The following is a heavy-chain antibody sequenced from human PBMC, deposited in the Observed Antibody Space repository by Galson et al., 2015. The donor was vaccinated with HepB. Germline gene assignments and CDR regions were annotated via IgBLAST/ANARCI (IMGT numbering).Heavy chain of an antibody. D-gene: IGHD2-2*02. CDR3: ARAEGQYTHSYYYYMNV. Sequence: SVKVSCKASGGTFNNYAISWVRQAPGQGLEWMGGIIPIFRTAHYAQRFQGRVTITADESTNTAYMELSSLRSEDTAIYYCARAEGQYTHSYYYYMNVWGEGTTVTISS. CDR2: IIPIFRTA. V-gene: IGHV1-69*13. CDR1: GGTFNNYA. J-gene: IGHJ6*03.